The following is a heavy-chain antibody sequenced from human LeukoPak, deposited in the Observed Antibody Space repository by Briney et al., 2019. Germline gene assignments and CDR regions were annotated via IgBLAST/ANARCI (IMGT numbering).Heavy chain of an antibody. Sequence: SETLSLTCTVSGGSISSSSYYWGWIRQPPGEGLEWIGSIYYSGSTYYNPSPKSRVTISVDTSKNQFSLKLSSVTAADTAVYYCARDERSSWYFWGQGTLDTVSS. CDR2: IYYSGST. CDR3: ARDERSSWYF. V-gene: IGHV4-39*07. J-gene: IGHJ4*02. D-gene: IGHD6-13*01. CDR1: GGSISSSSYY.